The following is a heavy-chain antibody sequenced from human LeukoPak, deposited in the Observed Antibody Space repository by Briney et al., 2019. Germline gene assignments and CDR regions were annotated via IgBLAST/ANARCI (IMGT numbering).Heavy chain of an antibody. CDR1: GYTFTNYG. CDR2: ISAYNGNT. Sequence: GASVKVSCKGSGYTFTNYGISWVRQAPGQGLEWMGWISAYNGNTNYAQKLQGRVTMTTDTSTSTAYMELRSLTSDDTAVYYCARVGAYCTSTSCLDYWGQGTLVTVSS. J-gene: IGHJ4*02. D-gene: IGHD2-2*01. CDR3: ARVGAYCTSTSCLDY. V-gene: IGHV1-18*01.